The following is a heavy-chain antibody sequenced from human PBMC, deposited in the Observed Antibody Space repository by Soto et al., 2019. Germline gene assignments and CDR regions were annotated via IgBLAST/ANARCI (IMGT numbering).Heavy chain of an antibody. V-gene: IGHV4-34*01. J-gene: IGHJ5*02. CDR1: GGSFSGYY. D-gene: IGHD6-13*01. CDR3: ARKTIFAYSSSWYFKNWFDP. Sequence: SETLSLTCAVYGGSFSGYYWSWIRQPPGKGLEWIGEINHSGSTNYNPSLKSRVTISVDTSKNQFSLKLSSVTAADTAVYYCARKTIFAYSSSWYFKNWFDPWGQGTRVTVSS. CDR2: INHSGST.